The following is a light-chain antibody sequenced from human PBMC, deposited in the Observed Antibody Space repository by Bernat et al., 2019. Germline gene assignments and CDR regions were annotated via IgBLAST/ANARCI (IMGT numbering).Light chain of an antibody. CDR1: PSISSW. J-gene: IGKJ1*01. CDR3: QQYSSGPWT. V-gene: IGKV1-5*03. CDR2: KAS. Sequence: DIQMTQSPPPLSAPVGDTVTTTCRASPSISSWLAWYQQKPGEGPKIVIYKASSLQSGVPSRFSGSGSGTDFTLIIRSLQSEDFATYYCQQYSSGPWTFGQGTKVEIK.